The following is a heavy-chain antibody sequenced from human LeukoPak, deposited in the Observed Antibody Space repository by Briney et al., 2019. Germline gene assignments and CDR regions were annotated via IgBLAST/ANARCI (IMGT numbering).Heavy chain of an antibody. J-gene: IGHJ5*02. CDR2: ISGSGGST. CDR3: AKQFDYWGTTNNWFDP. CDR1: GFTFSSYA. Sequence: GGSLRLSCAASGFTFSSYAMSWVGKAPGKGLEGVSVISGSGGSTYYADSVKGRFTISRGNSKNTLYLQMNSLRAEDTAVYYCAKQFDYWGTTNNWFDPWGQGTLVTVSS. V-gene: IGHV3-23*01. D-gene: IGHD1/OR15-1a*01.